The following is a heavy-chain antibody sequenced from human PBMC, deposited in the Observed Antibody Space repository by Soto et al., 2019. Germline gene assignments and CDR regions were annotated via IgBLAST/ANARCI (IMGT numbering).Heavy chain of an antibody. CDR3: AREVGGYYYYMDV. V-gene: IGHV3-66*01. J-gene: IGHJ6*03. D-gene: IGHD1-26*01. CDR2: IYSGGST. CDR1: GFTVSSNY. Sequence: PWGSLRLSCAASGFTVSSNYMSWVRQAPGKGLEWVSVIYSGGSTYYADSVKGRFTISRDNSKNTLYLQMNSLRAEDTAVYYCAREVGGYYYYMDVWGKGTTVTVSS.